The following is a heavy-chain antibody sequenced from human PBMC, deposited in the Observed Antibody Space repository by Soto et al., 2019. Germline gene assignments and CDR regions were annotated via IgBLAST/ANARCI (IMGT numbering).Heavy chain of an antibody. CDR3: AIELRGGNGMDV. CDR2: IIPILGIA. V-gene: IGHV1-69*02. CDR1: GGTFSSYT. Sequence: QVQLVQSGAEVKKPGSSVKVSCKASGGTFSSYTISWVRQAPGQGLEWMGRIIPILGIANYAQKFQGRVTITADKATSTAYMELSSLRSEDTAVYYCAIELRGGNGMDVWGQGTTVTVSS. D-gene: IGHD1-7*01. J-gene: IGHJ6*02.